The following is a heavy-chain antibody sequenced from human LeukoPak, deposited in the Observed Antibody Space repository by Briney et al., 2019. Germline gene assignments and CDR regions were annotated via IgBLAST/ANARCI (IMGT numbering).Heavy chain of an antibody. CDR3: ARTSGSSYGGVGWYFDL. CDR2: RKQDGSDK. V-gene: IGHV3-7*03. J-gene: IGHJ2*01. Sequence: PGGSLRLSCAASGFSFSSYWMSWVRQAPGKGLEWVANRKQDGSDKYYLDARRGRFTISKDNSKNSLYLQMNSLRAEDTAVYYCARTSGSSYGGVGWYFDLWGRGTLVTVSS. D-gene: IGHD1-26*01. CDR1: GFSFSSYW.